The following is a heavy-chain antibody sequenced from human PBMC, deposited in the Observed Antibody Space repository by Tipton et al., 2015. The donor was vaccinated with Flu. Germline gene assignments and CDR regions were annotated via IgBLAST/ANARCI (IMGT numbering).Heavy chain of an antibody. CDR3: ARLSYYDVDLKNFYFDY. D-gene: IGHD3-10*02. V-gene: IGHV4-38-2*01. Sequence: TLSLTCGVSTLSVSNIVYWAWIRQPPGKGLEWLGSFYPSGISYHNPSLKSRVPISVDTSRSQFSLKLRSVTAADTAVYYCARLSYYDVDLKNFYFDYWGQGALVTVSS. CDR2: FYPSGIS. J-gene: IGHJ4*02. CDR1: TLSVSNIVY.